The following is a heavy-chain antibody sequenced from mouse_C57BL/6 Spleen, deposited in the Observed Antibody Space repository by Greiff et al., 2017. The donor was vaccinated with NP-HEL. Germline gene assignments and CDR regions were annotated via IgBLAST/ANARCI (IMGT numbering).Heavy chain of an antibody. Sequence: QVQLQQPGAELVRPGSSVKLSCKASGYTFTSYWIHWVKQRPIQGLEWIGNIDPSDSETHYNQKFKDKATLTVDKSSSTAYMQLSSLTSEDSAVYYCAREGIVTYFDYWGQGTTLTVSS. CDR3: AREGIVTYFDY. D-gene: IGHD2-5*01. CDR1: GYTFTSYW. J-gene: IGHJ2*01. CDR2: IDPSDSET. V-gene: IGHV1-52*01.